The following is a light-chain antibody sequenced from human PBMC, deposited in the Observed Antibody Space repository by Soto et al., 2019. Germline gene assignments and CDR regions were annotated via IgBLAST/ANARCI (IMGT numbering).Light chain of an antibody. V-gene: IGLV2-14*01. CDR1: SSDVGGYNY. CDR2: EVT. CDR3: SSYTSRSTLGV. J-gene: IGLJ1*01. Sequence: QSALTQPASVSGSPGQSITISCTGTSSDVGGYNYVSWYQQHPDKAPKLMIYEVTNRPSGVSNLFSGSKSGNTASLTISGLQAEDEADYYCSSYTSRSTLGVFGTGTKVTVL.